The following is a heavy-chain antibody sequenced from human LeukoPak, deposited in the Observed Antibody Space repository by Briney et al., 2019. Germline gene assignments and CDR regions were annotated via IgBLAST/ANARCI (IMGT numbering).Heavy chain of an antibody. V-gene: IGHV3-48*01. J-gene: IGHJ4*02. Sequence: GGSLRLSCAASGFTFSSYGMNWVRQAPGKRLEWVSYIGSSSSPIYYADSVKGRFTVSRDNAKNSLYVQMNSLRAEDTAVYYCAKDLSMITFGGVIVSPSFDYWGQGTLVTVSS. D-gene: IGHD3-16*02. CDR2: IGSSSSPI. CDR3: AKDLSMITFGGVIVSPSFDY. CDR1: GFTFSSYG.